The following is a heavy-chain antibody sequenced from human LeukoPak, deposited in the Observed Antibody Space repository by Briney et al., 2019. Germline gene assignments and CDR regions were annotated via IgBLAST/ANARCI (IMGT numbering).Heavy chain of an antibody. CDR3: AREDYYGMDV. Sequence: GGSLRLSCAASGFIFSSFWMSWVRQAPGKGLEWVANIEQDGSEKYFADSVRGRFTISRDNAANSVYLQMNSLRVEDTAVYYCAREDYYGMDVWGQGTTVTVSS. V-gene: IGHV3-7*05. CDR2: IEQDGSEK. CDR1: GFIFSSFW. J-gene: IGHJ6*02.